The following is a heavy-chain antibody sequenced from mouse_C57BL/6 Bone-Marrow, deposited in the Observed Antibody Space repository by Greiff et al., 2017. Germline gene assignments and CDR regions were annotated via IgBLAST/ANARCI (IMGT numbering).Heavy chain of an antibody. D-gene: IGHD2-1*01. V-gene: IGHV3-6*01. CDR2: ISYDGSN. J-gene: IGHJ2*01. CDR1: GYSITSGYY. Sequence: DVQLQESGPGLVKPSQSLSLTCSVTGYSITSGYYWNWIRQFPGNKLEWMGYISYDGSNNYNPSLKNRIAITRDTSKTQFFLMLNSVTTEDTATYYCARALLWSFDYWGQGTTLTVSS. CDR3: ARALLWSFDY.